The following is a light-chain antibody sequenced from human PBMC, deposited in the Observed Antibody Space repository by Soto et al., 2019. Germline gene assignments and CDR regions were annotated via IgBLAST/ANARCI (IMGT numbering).Light chain of an antibody. J-gene: IGKJ1*01. V-gene: IGKV3-15*01. CDR3: QQYNNWPRT. CDR2: GAS. Sequence: IVMTQSPATLSVSPGERATLSCRASQSVSNNLAWYQQKPGQAPRLLIYGASTRATGIPARFSGSGSGTEVTLTISSLQSEDFALYYCQQYNNWPRTFGQGTKVYIK. CDR1: QSVSNN.